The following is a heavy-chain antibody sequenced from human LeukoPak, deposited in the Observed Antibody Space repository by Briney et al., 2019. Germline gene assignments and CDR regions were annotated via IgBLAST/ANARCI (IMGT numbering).Heavy chain of an antibody. CDR2: IIPIFGTA. D-gene: IGHD2-15*01. CDR1: GGTFNSYA. V-gene: IGHV1-69*13. J-gene: IGHJ6*03. CDR3: AREHCSGGSCYSIYYYYYMGV. Sequence: SVKVSCKASGGTFNSYAISWVRQAPGQGLEWMGGIIPIFGTANYAQKFKGRVTITADESTSTAYMELSSLRSEDTAVYYCAREHCSGGSCYSIYYYYYMGVWGKGTTVTVSS.